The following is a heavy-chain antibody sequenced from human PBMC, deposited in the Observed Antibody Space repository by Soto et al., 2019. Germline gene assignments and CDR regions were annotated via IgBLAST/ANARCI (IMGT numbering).Heavy chain of an antibody. CDR3: AKNSRITMVRGVVIPPGY. CDR1: GFTFSSYA. J-gene: IGHJ4*02. D-gene: IGHD3-10*01. CDR2: ISGSGGST. V-gene: IGHV3-23*01. Sequence: GSLRLSCAASGFTFSSYAMSWVRQAPGKGLEWVSAISGSGGSTYYADSVKGRFTISRDNSKNTLYLQMNSLRAEDTAVYYCAKNSRITMVRGVVIPPGYWGQGTLVTVSS.